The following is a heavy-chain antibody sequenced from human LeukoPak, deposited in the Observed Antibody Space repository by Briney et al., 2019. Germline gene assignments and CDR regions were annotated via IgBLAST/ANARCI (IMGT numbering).Heavy chain of an antibody. CDR3: ARDLLRSSTPNNWFDP. CDR2: ISYDGSNK. D-gene: IGHD6-13*01. V-gene: IGHV3-30-3*01. CDR1: GFTFSSYA. Sequence: GGSLRLSCAASGFTFSSYAMHWVRQAPGKGLEWVAVISYDGSNKYYADSVKGRFTISRDNSKNTLSLQMNSLRAEDTAVYYCARDLLRSSTPNNWFDPWGQGTLVTVSS. J-gene: IGHJ5*02.